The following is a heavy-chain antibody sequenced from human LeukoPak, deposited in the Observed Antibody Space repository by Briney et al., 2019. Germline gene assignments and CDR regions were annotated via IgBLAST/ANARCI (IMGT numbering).Heavy chain of an antibody. Sequence: PGGCMRLSCAASGFTFSSYCMNWVRLAPGKGLEWVSYISSSSSTIYYADSVKGRFTISRDNAKNSLYLQMNSLRAEDTAVYYCARASYGGYVGYWGQGTLVTVSS. D-gene: IGHD5-12*01. CDR1: GFTFSSYC. CDR2: ISSSSSTI. J-gene: IGHJ4*02. CDR3: ARASYGGYVGY. V-gene: IGHV3-48*01.